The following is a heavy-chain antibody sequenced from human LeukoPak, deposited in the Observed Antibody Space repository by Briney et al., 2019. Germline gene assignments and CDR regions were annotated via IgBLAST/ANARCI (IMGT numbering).Heavy chain of an antibody. J-gene: IGHJ5*02. CDR2: ISYDGSNK. Sequence: PGGSLRLSCAASGFTFSSYAMHWVRQAPGKGLEWVAVISYDGSNKYYADSVKGRFTISRDNSKNTLYLQMNSLRAEDTAVYYCVRDFQWSLESWGQGTPVTVSS. D-gene: IGHD1-1*01. CDR3: VRDFQWSLES. V-gene: IGHV3-30-3*01. CDR1: GFTFSSYA.